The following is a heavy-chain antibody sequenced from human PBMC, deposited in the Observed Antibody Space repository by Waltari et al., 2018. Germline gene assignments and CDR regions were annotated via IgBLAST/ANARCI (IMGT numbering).Heavy chain of an antibody. Sequence: QVQLVESGGGVVQPGRSLRLSCAASGFTFSSYGMHWVRQAPGKGLEWVAVIWYDGSNKYYADSVKGRFTISRDNSKNTLYLQMNSLRAEDTAMYYCAKWDSSGYHFDYWGQGTLVTVSS. CDR2: IWYDGSNK. CDR3: AKWDSSGYHFDY. V-gene: IGHV3-30*18. CDR1: GFTFSSYG. J-gene: IGHJ4*02. D-gene: IGHD3-22*01.